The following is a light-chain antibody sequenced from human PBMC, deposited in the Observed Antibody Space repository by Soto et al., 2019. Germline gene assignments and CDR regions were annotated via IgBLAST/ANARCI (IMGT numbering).Light chain of an antibody. V-gene: IGKV1-5*01. CDR1: QSISSW. CDR2: DAS. CDR3: QQYNSYWWT. J-gene: IGKJ1*01. Sequence: DIPMTQSPSTLSASVGDRVTITCRASQSISSWLAWYQQKPGKAPKLLIYDASSLETGVPSRFSASGSGTEFTLSISSLQPDDFATYYCQQYNSYWWTFGQGTKVEIK.